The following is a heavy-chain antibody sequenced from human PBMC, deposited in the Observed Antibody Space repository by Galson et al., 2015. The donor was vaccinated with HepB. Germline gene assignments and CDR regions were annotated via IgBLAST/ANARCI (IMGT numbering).Heavy chain of an antibody. Sequence: LRLSCAASGFTFSSYAMHWVRQAPGKGLEWVAVISYDGSNKYYADSVKGRFTISRDNSKNTLYLQMNSLRAEDTAVYYCAREGGITIFGVVRPLDYWGQGTLATVSS. CDR1: GFTFSSYA. D-gene: IGHD3-3*01. CDR3: AREGGITIFGVVRPLDY. V-gene: IGHV3-30-3*01. J-gene: IGHJ4*02. CDR2: ISYDGSNK.